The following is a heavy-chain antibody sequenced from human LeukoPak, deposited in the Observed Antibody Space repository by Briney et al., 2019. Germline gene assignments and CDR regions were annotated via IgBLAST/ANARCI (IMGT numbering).Heavy chain of an antibody. J-gene: IGHJ4*02. Sequence: PSETLSLTCAVYGGSFSGYYWSWIRQPPGKGLEWIGSIYYSGSTYYNPSLKSRVTISVDTSKNQFSLKLSSVTAADTAVYYCARQSRGYYFWGQGTLVTVSS. CDR1: GGSFSGYY. CDR2: IYYSGST. CDR3: ARQSRGYYF. V-gene: IGHV4-34*01. D-gene: IGHD3-22*01.